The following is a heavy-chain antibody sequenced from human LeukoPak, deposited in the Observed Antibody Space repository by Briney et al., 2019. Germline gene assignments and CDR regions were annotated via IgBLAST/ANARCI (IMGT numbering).Heavy chain of an antibody. CDR2: ISGSGGST. CDR1: GFTFSSYA. CDR3: AEPEGGYYDIRPD. J-gene: IGHJ4*02. Sequence: GGSLRLSCAASGFTFSSYAMSWVRQAPGKGLEWVSAISGSGGSTYYADSVKGRFTISRDNSKNTLYLQMNSLRAEDTAVYYCAEPEGGYYDIRPDWGQGTLVTVSS. V-gene: IGHV3-23*01. D-gene: IGHD3-22*01.